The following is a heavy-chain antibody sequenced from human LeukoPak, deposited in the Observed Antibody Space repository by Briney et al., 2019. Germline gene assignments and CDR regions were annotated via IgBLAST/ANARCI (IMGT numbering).Heavy chain of an antibody. CDR1: GGSISSYY. V-gene: IGHV4-59*12. Sequence: SQTLSLTCTVSGGSISSYYWSWIRQPPGKGLEWIGYIYYSGSTNYDPSLKSRVTISVDTSKNQFSLKLSSVTAADTAVYYCARDLGVWGQGTLVTVSS. J-gene: IGHJ4*02. CDR3: ARDLGV. CDR2: IYYSGST.